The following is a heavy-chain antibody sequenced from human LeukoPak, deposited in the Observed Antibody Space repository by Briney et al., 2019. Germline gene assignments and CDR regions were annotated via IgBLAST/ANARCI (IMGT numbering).Heavy chain of an antibody. CDR1: GYSFTSHW. Sequence: GESLKISCKGSGYSFTSHWIGWVRQMPGKGLEYMGITYPGDSDTRYSPSFQGQVTISADKSISTAYLQWSSLRASDTAMYYCARKGYCSSTSCYTDDAFGIWGQGTMVTVSS. V-gene: IGHV5-51*01. D-gene: IGHD2-2*01. CDR2: TYPGDSDT. CDR3: ARKGYCSSTSCYTDDAFGI. J-gene: IGHJ3*02.